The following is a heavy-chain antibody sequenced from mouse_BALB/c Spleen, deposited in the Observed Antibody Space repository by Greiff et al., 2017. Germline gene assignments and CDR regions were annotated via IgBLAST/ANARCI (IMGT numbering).Heavy chain of an antibody. J-gene: IGHJ4*01. D-gene: IGHD1-3*01. Sequence: QVQLKESGAELVRPGTSVKVSCKASGYAFTNYLIEWVKQRPGQGLEWIGVINPGSGGTNYNEKFKGKATLTADKSSSTAYMQLSSLTSDDSAVYFCVRLSGTYAMDYWGQGTSVTVSS. V-gene: IGHV1-54*01. CDR2: INPGSGGT. CDR3: VRLSGTYAMDY. CDR1: GYAFTNYL.